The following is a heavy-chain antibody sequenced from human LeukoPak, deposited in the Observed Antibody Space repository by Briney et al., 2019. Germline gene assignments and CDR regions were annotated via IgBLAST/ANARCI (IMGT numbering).Heavy chain of an antibody. J-gene: IGHJ4*02. CDR1: GGSISSGGYS. CDR2: IYHSGST. Sequence: SETLSLTCAVSGGSISSGGYSWSWIRQPPGKGLEWIGYIYHSGSTYYNPSLKSRVTISVDRSKNQFPLKLSSVTAADTAVYYCARGLRYFDWYFSDWGQGTLVTVSS. D-gene: IGHD3-9*01. CDR3: ARGLRYFDWYFSD. V-gene: IGHV4-30-2*01.